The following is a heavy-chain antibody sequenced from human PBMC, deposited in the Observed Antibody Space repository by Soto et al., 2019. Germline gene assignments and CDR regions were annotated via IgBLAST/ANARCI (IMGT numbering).Heavy chain of an antibody. CDR3: ARGVVVGSSTDY. CDR2: ISYDASNI. Sequence: QVQLVESGGGVVQPGRSLRLSCAASGFTFSSFAMHWVRQSPGKGLEWVAVISYDASNIYYGDSMKGRFTISRDNSKNTLYLQMNSLRPEDTAVYYCARGVVVGSSTDYWGQGPLVTVSS. D-gene: IGHD2-15*01. V-gene: IGHV3-30*04. J-gene: IGHJ4*02. CDR1: GFTFSSFA.